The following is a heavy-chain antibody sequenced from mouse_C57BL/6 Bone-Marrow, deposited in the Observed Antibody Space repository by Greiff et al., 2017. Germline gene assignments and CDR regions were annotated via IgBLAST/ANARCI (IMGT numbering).Heavy chain of an antibody. CDR3: AREATGYFDY. D-gene: IGHD4-1*01. Sequence: EVKLMESGGGLVQSGRSLRLSCATSGFTLSDFYMEWVRQAPGKGLEWIAASRNKANDYTTEYSASVKGRFIVSRDTSQSILYLQMNALRAEDTAIYYCAREATGYFDYWGQGTTLTVSS. CDR1: GFTLSDFY. CDR2: SRNKANDYTT. J-gene: IGHJ2*01. V-gene: IGHV7-1*01.